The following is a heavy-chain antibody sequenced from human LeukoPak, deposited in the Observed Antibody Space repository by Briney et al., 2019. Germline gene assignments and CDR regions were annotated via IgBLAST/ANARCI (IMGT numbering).Heavy chain of an antibody. CDR2: IYTSGST. CDR3: ARITYSGYADDDQYYFDY. D-gene: IGHD5-12*01. CDR1: GGSISSYY. J-gene: IGHJ4*02. Sequence: SETLSLTCTVSGGSISSYYWSWIRQPAGKGLEWIGRIYTSGSTNYNPSLKSRVTMSVDTSKNQFSLKLSSVTAADTAVYYCARITYSGYADDDQYYFDYWGQGTLVTVSS. V-gene: IGHV4-4*07.